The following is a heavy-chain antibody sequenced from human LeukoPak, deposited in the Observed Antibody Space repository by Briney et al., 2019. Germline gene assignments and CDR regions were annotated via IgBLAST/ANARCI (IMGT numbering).Heavy chain of an antibody. CDR3: ARGGLAIAGTGIDY. V-gene: IGHV4-59*01. D-gene: IGHD6-13*01. CDR2: IYYSGST. J-gene: IGHJ4*02. Sequence: SETLSLTCTVSGGSISSYYWSWIRQPPGKGLEWIGYIYYSGSTNYNPSLRSRVTISVDTSKNQFSLKLSSVTAADTAVYYCARGGLAIAGTGIDYWGQGTLVTVSS. CDR1: GGSISSYY.